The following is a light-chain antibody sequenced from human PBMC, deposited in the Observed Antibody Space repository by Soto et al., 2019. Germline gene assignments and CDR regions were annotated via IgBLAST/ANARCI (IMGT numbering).Light chain of an antibody. V-gene: IGKV3D-20*02. CDR2: GAS. J-gene: IGKJ1*01. CDR1: QYINTR. Sequence: EIVLTQSPATLSSFPGDRVTLSCRASQYINTRLAWYQHRPGQAPRLLIYGASSRATGIPDRFSGSGSGTDFALTISRLEPEDFAVYYCQQRSNWPRTFGQGTKVDIK. CDR3: QQRSNWPRT.